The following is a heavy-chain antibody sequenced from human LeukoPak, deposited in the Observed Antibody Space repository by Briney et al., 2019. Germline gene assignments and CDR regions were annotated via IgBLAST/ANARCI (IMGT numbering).Heavy chain of an antibody. CDR2: ISSSGSTI. J-gene: IGHJ4*02. CDR3: ARSMTTVTHFDY. Sequence: GGSLRLSCAASGFTFSSYEMNWVRQAPGKGLEWVSYISSSGSTIYYADSVKGRFTISRDNAKNLLYLQMNSLRAEDTAVYYCARSMTTVTHFDYWGQGTLVTVSS. D-gene: IGHD4-17*01. V-gene: IGHV3-48*03. CDR1: GFTFSSYE.